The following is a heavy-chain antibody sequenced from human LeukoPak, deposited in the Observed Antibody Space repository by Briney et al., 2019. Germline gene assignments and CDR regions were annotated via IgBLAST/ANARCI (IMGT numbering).Heavy chain of an antibody. CDR3: AKDAVRGSGRINWFDT. V-gene: IGHV3-23*01. CDR1: EFTFGSYA. D-gene: IGHD3-10*01. CDR2: ITGVGGNT. Sequence: GGSLRLSCATSEFTFGSYAMTWVRQAPGRGLEWVSGITGVGGNTYYADSVKGRFTISRDNSKNTLYLQMNSLRAEDTAAYYCAKDAVRGSGRINWFDTWGQGTLVTVSS. J-gene: IGHJ5*02.